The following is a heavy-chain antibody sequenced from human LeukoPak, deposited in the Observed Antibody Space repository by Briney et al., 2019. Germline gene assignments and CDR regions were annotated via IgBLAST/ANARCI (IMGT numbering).Heavy chain of an antibody. CDR2: INAGNGNT. V-gene: IGHV1-3*01. Sequence: ASVKVSCTASGYTFTSYAMHWVRQAPGQRLEWMGWINAGNGNTKYSQKFQGRVTITRDTSASTAYMELSSLRSEDTAVYYCARDKGGRGLWNYFDYWGQGTLVTVSS. CDR3: ARDKGGRGLWNYFDY. D-gene: IGHD1-1*01. J-gene: IGHJ4*02. CDR1: GYTFTSYA.